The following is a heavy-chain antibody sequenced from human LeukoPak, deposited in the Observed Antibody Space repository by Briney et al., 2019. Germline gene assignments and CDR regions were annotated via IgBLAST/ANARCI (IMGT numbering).Heavy chain of an antibody. J-gene: IGHJ4*02. CDR3: ARVSGWNPFDY. CDR2: INSDGSST. CDR1: GFTFSSYW. D-gene: IGHD1-1*01. Sequence: GGSLRLSCAASGFTFSSYWMHWVRQTPGKGLVWVSGINSDGSSTRYADSVKGRFTISRDNAKNTLYLQMNSLRAEDTAVYYCARVSGWNPFDYWGQETLVTVSS. V-gene: IGHV3-74*01.